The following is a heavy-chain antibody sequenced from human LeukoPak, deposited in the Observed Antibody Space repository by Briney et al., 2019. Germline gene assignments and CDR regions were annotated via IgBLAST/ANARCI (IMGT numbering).Heavy chain of an antibody. CDR1: GFTFSDYY. CDR3: ARDRQFRLHDP. CDR2: ISTGGDIT. J-gene: IGHJ5*02. D-gene: IGHD3-16*01. Sequence: GGSLRLSCTASGFTFSDYYMAWISQAPGKGLEWLSYISTGGDITSYVDSVKGRFTISRDNAKKSVYLQIDSLRAEDTAMYYCARDRQFRLHDPWGQGILVTVSS. V-gene: IGHV3-11*01.